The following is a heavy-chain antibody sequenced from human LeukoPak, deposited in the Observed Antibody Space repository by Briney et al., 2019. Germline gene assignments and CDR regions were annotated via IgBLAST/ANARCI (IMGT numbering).Heavy chain of an antibody. V-gene: IGHV1-69*01. D-gene: IGHD3-16*02. Sequence: GASVKVSCKASGGTFSSYAISWVRQATGQGLEWMGGIIPIFGTANYAQKFQGRVTITADESTSTAYMELSSLRSEDTAVYYCARGEGITFGGVIVPRVYFNWFDPWGQGTLVTVSS. J-gene: IGHJ5*02. CDR1: GGTFSSYA. CDR2: IIPIFGTA. CDR3: ARGEGITFGGVIVPRVYFNWFDP.